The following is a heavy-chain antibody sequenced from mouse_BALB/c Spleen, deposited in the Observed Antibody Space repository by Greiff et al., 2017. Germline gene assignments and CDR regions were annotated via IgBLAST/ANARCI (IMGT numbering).Heavy chain of an antibody. V-gene: IGHV1-15*01. CDR3: TRREFAMDY. CDR2: IDPETGGT. J-gene: IGHJ4*01. CDR1: GYTFTDYE. Sequence: VQLQQSGAELVRPGASVTLSCKASGYTFTDYEMHWVKQTPVHGLEWIGAIDPETGGTAYNQKFKGKATLTADKSSSTAYMELRSLTSEDSAVYYCTRREFAMDYWGQGTSVTVSS.